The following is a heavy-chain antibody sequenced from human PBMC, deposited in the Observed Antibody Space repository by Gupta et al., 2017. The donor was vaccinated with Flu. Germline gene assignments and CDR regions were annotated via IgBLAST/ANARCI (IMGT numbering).Heavy chain of an antibody. CDR1: GFTFSSYA. Sequence: EVQLLESGGGLIQPGGSLRVSCAASGFTFSSYAMSWVRQAPGKGLEWVSAINTGGGTYYADSVRGRFTISRDDSKNTLYLQMNSLRAEDTAIYYCARDPGGYSHANWGQGTLVTVS. D-gene: IGHD5-18*01. J-gene: IGHJ4*02. CDR3: ARDPGGYSHAN. CDR2: INTGGGT. V-gene: IGHV3-23*01.